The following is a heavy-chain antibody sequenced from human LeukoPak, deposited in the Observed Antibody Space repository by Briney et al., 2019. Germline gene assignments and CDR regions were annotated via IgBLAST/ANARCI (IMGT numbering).Heavy chain of an antibody. Sequence: GGSLRLSCAASGFTFSSSAMSWVRLAPGKGLEWVSAISGNAGKTYYAGSVKGRFTISRDNSKNTLFLQMNSLRAEDTAVYYCAKNSGWPLDYYYYGMDVWGQGTTVTVSS. D-gene: IGHD6-19*01. J-gene: IGHJ6*02. CDR2: ISGNAGKT. CDR3: AKNSGWPLDYYYYGMDV. CDR1: GFTFSSSA. V-gene: IGHV3-23*01.